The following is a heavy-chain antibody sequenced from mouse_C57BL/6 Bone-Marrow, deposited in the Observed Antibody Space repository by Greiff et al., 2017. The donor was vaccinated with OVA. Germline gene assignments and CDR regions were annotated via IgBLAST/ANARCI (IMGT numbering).Heavy chain of an antibody. Sequence: EVKLMESGGGLVQPGGSMKLSCVASGFTFSNYWMNWVRQSPEKGLEWVAQIRLKSDNYATHYAESVKGRFTISRDDSKSSFYLQMTNFSAVDTGIYYCTVRWVMDYWGQGTSVTVSS. V-gene: IGHV6-3*01. CDR2: IRLKSDNYAT. J-gene: IGHJ4*01. CDR1: GFTFSNYW. CDR3: TVRWVMDY. D-gene: IGHD2-3*01.